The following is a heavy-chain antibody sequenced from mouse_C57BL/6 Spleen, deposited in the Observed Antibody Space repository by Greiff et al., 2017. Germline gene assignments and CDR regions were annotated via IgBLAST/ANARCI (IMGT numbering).Heavy chain of an antibody. Sequence: VQLKESGGGLVQPGGSLKLSCAASGFTFSDYYMYWVRQTPEKRLEWVAYISNGGGSTYYPDTVKGRFTISRDNAKNTLYLQMSRLKSEDTAMYYCARRGSNYDAMDYWGQGTSVTVSS. J-gene: IGHJ4*01. CDR1: GFTFSDYY. V-gene: IGHV5-12*01. CDR2: ISNGGGST. D-gene: IGHD1-1*01. CDR3: ARRGSNYDAMDY.